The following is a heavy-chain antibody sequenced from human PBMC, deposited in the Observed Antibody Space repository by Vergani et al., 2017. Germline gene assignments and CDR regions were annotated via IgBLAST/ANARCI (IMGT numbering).Heavy chain of an antibody. CDR3: ARDLRLLYNRFDP. Sequence: QVQLVESGGGVVQPGRSLSLSCAASGFTFNQYSMHWVRQAPGTGLEWVAVTWYGGNNKQYADSVKGRLTISRDNSKSTMYLQMNSLRDEDTGVYYCARDLRLLYNRFDPWGQGTLVTVSS. V-gene: IGHV3-33*01. D-gene: IGHD1-14*01. J-gene: IGHJ5*02. CDR1: GFTFNQYS. CDR2: TWYGGNNK.